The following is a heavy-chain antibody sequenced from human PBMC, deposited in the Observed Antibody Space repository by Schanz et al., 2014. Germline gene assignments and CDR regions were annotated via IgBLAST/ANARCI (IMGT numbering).Heavy chain of an antibody. Sequence: EVKLVEPGGGLVQPGGPLRLSCAASGFTFSDHFMDWVRQAPGKGLEWVANIKQDGSEKYYVDSVKGRFTISRDNAKNSLYPQMNSLTAEDTAVYYCARGVRFDYWGQGTLVTVSS. CDR1: GFTFSDHF. V-gene: IGHV3-7*01. D-gene: IGHD3-3*01. CDR2: IKQDGSEK. J-gene: IGHJ4*02. CDR3: ARGVRFDY.